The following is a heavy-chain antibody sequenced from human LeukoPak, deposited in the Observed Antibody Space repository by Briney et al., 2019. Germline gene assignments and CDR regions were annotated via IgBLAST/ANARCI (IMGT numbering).Heavy chain of an antibody. D-gene: IGHD6-13*01. CDR2: IIPIFGTA. Sequence: GASVKVSCKASGGTFSSYAISWVRQAPGQGLEWVGGIIPIFGTANYAQKFQGRVTITADESTSTAYMELSSLRSEDTAVYYCARGRIAAALRDGMDVWGQGTTVTVSS. CDR3: ARGRIAAALRDGMDV. J-gene: IGHJ6*02. CDR1: GGTFSSYA. V-gene: IGHV1-69*13.